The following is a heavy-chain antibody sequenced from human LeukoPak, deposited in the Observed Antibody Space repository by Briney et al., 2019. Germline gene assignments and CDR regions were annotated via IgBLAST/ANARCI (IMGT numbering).Heavy chain of an antibody. D-gene: IGHD6-13*01. Sequence: GGSLRLPCAASGFTFGSYSMNWVRQAPGKGLEWVSSISSSSSYTYYADSVKGRFTISRDNAKNSLYLQMNSLRAEDTAVYYCARAAAAGDYWGQGTLVTVSS. CDR2: ISSSSSYT. V-gene: IGHV3-21*01. J-gene: IGHJ4*02. CDR1: GFTFGSYS. CDR3: ARAAAAGDY.